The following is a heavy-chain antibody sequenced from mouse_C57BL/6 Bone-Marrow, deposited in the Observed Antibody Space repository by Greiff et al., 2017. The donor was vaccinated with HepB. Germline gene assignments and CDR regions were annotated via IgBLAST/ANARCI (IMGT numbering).Heavy chain of an antibody. CDR2: ISSGGSYP. D-gene: IGHD1-1*01. CDR1: GFTFSSYG. CDR3: ARQRYGSAIFYYAMDY. V-gene: IGHV5-6*02. J-gene: IGHJ4*01. Sequence: EVKLVESGGDLVKPGGSLKLSCAASGFTFSSYGMSWVRQTPDKRLEWVATISSGGSYPYYPDSVKGRFTISRDNAKNTRYLQMSSLNSEDTAMYYCARQRYGSAIFYYAMDYWGQGTSVTVSS.